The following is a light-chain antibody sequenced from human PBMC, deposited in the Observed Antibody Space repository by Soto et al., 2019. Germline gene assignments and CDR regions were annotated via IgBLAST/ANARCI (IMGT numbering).Light chain of an antibody. CDR3: SSFAGSGNWV. CDR2: EVN. Sequence: QSALTQPPSASGSPGQSVAISCTGTSSDVGGYNYVSWYQQRPGKAPKLMIYEVNKRPSGVPDRFSGSKSGNTASLTVSGLQAEDEADYYCSSFAGSGNWVFGGGTKLTVL. J-gene: IGLJ3*02. V-gene: IGLV2-8*01. CDR1: SSDVGGYNY.